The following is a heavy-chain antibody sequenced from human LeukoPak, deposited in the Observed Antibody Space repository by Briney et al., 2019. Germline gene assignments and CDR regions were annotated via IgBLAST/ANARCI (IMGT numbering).Heavy chain of an antibody. Sequence: SATLSLTCTVSGGSISSSSYYWGWIRQPPGKGLEWIGEINHSGSTNYNPSLKSRVTISVDTSKNQFSLKLSSVTAADTAVYYCARVWYYYGSEYWGQGTLVTVSS. CDR3: ARVWYYYGSEY. V-gene: IGHV4-39*07. J-gene: IGHJ4*02. CDR2: INHSGST. CDR1: GGSISSSSYY. D-gene: IGHD3-10*01.